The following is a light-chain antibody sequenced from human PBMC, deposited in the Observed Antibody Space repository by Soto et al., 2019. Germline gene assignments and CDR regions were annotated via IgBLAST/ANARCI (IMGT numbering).Light chain of an antibody. CDR2: GAS. Sequence: EIVLTHSPGTLSLSPCERATLCSSASQSVSSSYLAWYQQKPGQTPRLLIYGASSRATGIPDRFSGSGSGTDFTLTISRLEPEDFAVYYCQQYGSSPGTFGQGTRLEIK. CDR3: QQYGSSPGT. J-gene: IGKJ5*01. CDR1: QSVSSSY. V-gene: IGKV3-20*01.